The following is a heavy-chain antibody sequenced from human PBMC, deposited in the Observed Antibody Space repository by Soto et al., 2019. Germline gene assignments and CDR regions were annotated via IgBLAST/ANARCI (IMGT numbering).Heavy chain of an antibody. CDR1: GYTFTGYY. Sequence: ASVKVSCKASGYTFTGYYMHWVRQAPGQGLEWMGWINPNSGGTNYAQKFQGWVTMTRDTSISTAYMELSRLRSDDTAMYYCARGGDLYCSGGSCYSWFDPWGQGTLVTVSS. CDR3: ARGGDLYCSGGSCYSWFDP. J-gene: IGHJ5*02. D-gene: IGHD2-15*01. CDR2: INPNSGGT. V-gene: IGHV1-2*04.